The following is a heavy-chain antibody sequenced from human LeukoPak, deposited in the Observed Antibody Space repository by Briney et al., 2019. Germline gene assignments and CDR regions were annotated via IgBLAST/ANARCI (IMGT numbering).Heavy chain of an antibody. D-gene: IGHD3-3*01. CDR3: ARLHDFWSGYFDY. V-gene: IGHV1-18*01. CDR1: GYTFTSYG. J-gene: IGHJ4*02. Sequence: ASVKVSCKASGYTFTSYGISWVRQAPGQGLEWMGWISAYNGNTNYAQKLQGKVTMTTDTSTSTDYMELRSLRSDDTAVYYCARLHDFWSGYFDYWGQGTLVTVSS. CDR2: ISAYNGNT.